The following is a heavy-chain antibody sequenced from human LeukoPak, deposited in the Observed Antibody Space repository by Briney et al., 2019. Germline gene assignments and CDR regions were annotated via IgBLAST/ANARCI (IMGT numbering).Heavy chain of an antibody. J-gene: IGHJ4*02. CDR3: AKRKDYYDSSGYSLDY. CDR2: ISYDGSNK. Sequence: GSLRLSCAASGFTFSSYGMHWVRQAPGKGLEWVAVISYDGSNKYYADSVKGRFTISRDNSKNTLYLQMNSLRAEDTAVYYCAKRKDYYDSSGYSLDYWGQGTLVTVSS. CDR1: GFTFSSYG. D-gene: IGHD3-22*01. V-gene: IGHV3-30*18.